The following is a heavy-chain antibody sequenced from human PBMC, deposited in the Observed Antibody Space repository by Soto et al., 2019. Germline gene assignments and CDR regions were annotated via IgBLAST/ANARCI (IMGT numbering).Heavy chain of an antibody. V-gene: IGHV4-39*01. D-gene: IGHD3-10*01. CDR1: GGSMNTYY. CDR2: IFYSGTT. CDR3: ARRTGVGGSWFFDY. J-gene: IGHJ4*02. Sequence: SETLSLTCTVSGGSMNTYYLGWIRQTPGKGLEWIGTIFYSGTTYYYNPSLKSRVIISVDTSKNQFSLRLNSVTAADTAVYYCARRTGVGGSWFFDYWGQGTLVTVSS.